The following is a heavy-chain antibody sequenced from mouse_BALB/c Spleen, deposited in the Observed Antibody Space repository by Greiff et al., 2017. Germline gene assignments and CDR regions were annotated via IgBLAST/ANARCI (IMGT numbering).Heavy chain of an antibody. CDR3: TRDDGGMDY. V-gene: IGHV5-6-4*01. J-gene: IGHJ4*01. CDR2: ISSGGSYT. Sequence: DVKLVGSGGGLVKPGGSLKLSCAASGFTFSSFTMSWVRQNPEKRLEWVATISSGGSYTYYPDSVKGRFTISRDNAKNTLYLQMSSLKSEDTAMYYCTRDDGGMDYWGQGTSVTVSS. CDR1: GFTFSSFT.